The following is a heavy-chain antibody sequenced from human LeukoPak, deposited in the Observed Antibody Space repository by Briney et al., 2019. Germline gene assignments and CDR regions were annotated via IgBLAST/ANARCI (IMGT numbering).Heavy chain of an antibody. CDR3: AKDYAVGSIDY. D-gene: IGHD3-16*01. V-gene: IGHV3-23*01. CDR1: GFTFSGFA. J-gene: IGHJ4*02. CDR2: ISRSGEST. Sequence: GGSLRLSCAASGFTFSGFAMSWIRQAPGQGLEWVSSISRSGESTFYAASVRGRFTISRDNSKNTVSLQMESLRAEDTALYYCAKDYAVGSIDYWGQGTLVTVSS.